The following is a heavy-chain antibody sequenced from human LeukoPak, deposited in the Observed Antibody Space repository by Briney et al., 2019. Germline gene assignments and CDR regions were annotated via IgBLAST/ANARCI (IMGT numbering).Heavy chain of an antibody. CDR2: ISGDGTET. J-gene: IGHJ4*02. V-gene: IGHV3-23*01. Sequence: EPGGSLRLSCTASGLIFRNYAMTWVRQAPRKGLEWVSTISGDGTETFYADSVKGRFTISRDNSKNTLYLQMNSLRAEDTAVYYCARSASDDDFWSGYSYNFDYWGQGTLVTVSS. CDR1: GLIFRNYA. CDR3: ARSASDDDFWSGYSYNFDY. D-gene: IGHD3-3*01.